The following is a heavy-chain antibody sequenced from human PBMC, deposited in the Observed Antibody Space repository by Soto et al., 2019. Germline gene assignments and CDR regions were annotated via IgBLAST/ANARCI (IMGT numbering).Heavy chain of an antibody. CDR1: GFTSSDYW. CDR2: IKQDGNEK. V-gene: IGHV3-7*01. Sequence: GGLLRLSCAVSGFTSSDYWMSCVRQAPGKGLEWVANIKQDGNEKYYLDSVKGRFTISRDNAKNSLYLQVNSLRAEDTAVYYCAKRKEVYYYGMDVWGQGTTVTVSS. J-gene: IGHJ6*02. CDR3: AKRKEVYYYGMDV.